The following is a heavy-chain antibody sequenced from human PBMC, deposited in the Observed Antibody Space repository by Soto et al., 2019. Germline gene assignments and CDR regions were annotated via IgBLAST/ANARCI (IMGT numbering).Heavy chain of an antibody. V-gene: IGHV1-69*02. CDR2: IIPILGIA. CDR1: GGTFSIYT. Sequence: QVQLVQSGAEVKKPGSSVKVSCKASGGTFSIYTISWVRQAPGQGLEWMGRIIPILGIANYAQKFQVRVTITADKSTSTAYMELSSLRSEDTALYYCANTDIEGIAEDLDYWGQGTLVTVSS. J-gene: IGHJ4*02. D-gene: IGHD6-13*01. CDR3: ANTDIEGIAEDLDY.